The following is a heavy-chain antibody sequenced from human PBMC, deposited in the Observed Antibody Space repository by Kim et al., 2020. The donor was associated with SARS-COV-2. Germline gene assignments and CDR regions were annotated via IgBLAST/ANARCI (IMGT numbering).Heavy chain of an antibody. D-gene: IGHD2-2*01. CDR3: ARRYCSTTSCLLYY. Sequence: AASVKGRFTCSRDNAKNSLYLQMNSLRAEDTALYYCARRYCSTTSCLLYYWGQGTLVTVSS. V-gene: IGHV3-48*03. J-gene: IGHJ4*02.